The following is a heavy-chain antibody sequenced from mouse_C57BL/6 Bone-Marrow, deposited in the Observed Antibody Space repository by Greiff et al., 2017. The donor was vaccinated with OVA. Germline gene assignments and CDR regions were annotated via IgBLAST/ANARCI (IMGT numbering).Heavy chain of an antibody. J-gene: IGHJ2*01. V-gene: IGHV10-1*01. CDR2: IRSKSNNYAT. CDR1: GFSFNTYA. CDR3: VGIYYGNYDYFDY. D-gene: IGHD2-1*01. Sequence: EVKVVESGGGLVQPKGSLKLSCAASGFSFNTYAMNWVRQAPGKGLEWVARIRSKSNNYATYYADSVKDRFTISRDDSESMLYLQMNNLKTEDTAMYYCVGIYYGNYDYFDYWGQGTTLTVSS.